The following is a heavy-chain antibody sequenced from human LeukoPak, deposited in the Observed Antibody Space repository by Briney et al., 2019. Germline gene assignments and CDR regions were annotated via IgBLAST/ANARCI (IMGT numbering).Heavy chain of an antibody. D-gene: IGHD3-22*01. J-gene: IGHJ5*02. CDR1: GYTFTSYY. Sequence: ASVKVSCKASGYTFTSYYMHWVRQAPGQGLEWMGIINPSGGSTSYAQKFQGRVTMTRDMSTSTVYMELSSLRSGDTAVYYCARERLYDSSGGGWFDPWGQGTLVTVSS. CDR3: ARERLYDSSGGGWFDP. CDR2: INPSGGST. V-gene: IGHV1-46*01.